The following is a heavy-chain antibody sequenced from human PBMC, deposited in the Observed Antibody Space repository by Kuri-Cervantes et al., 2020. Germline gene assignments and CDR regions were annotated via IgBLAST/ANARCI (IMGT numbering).Heavy chain of an antibody. D-gene: IGHD6-19*01. CDR3: AKGRSEVYSSGWYEVGDS. Sequence: GSLRLSCAVYGGSFSGYYWSWIRQPPGKGLEWIGEINHSGSTNYNPSLKSRVTISVDTSKNQFSLKLSSVTAADTAVYYCAKGRSEVYSSGWYEVGDSWGQGTLVTVSS. CDR1: GGSFSGYY. V-gene: IGHV4-34*01. CDR2: INHSGST. J-gene: IGHJ4*02.